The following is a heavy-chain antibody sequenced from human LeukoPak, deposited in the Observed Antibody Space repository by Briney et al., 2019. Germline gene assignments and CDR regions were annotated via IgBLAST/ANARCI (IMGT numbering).Heavy chain of an antibody. CDR1: GYTFTSYD. CDR2: MNPNSGNT. CDR3: ARSSTVRGRRGGFDP. J-gene: IGHJ5*02. V-gene: IGHV1-8*01. Sequence: ASVKVSCKASGYTFTSYDINWVRQATGQGLEWMGWMNPNSGNTGYAQKFQGRVTMIRNTSISTAYMELSSLRSEDTAVYYCARSSTVRGRRGGFDPWGQGTLVTVSS. D-gene: IGHD3-10*01.